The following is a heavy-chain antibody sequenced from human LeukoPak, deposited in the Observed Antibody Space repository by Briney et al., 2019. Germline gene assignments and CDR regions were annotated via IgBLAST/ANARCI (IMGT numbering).Heavy chain of an antibody. CDR3: ARDVLRYFDWLSTPPDY. J-gene: IGHJ4*02. CDR2: ISYDGGNK. CDR1: GFTFSSYA. Sequence: GGSLRLSCAASGFTFSSYAMHWVRQAPGKGLEWVAVISYDGGNKYYADSVKGRSTISRDNSKNTLYLQMNSLRAEDTAVYYCARDVLRYFDWLSTPPDYWGQGTLVTVSS. V-gene: IGHV3-30*04. D-gene: IGHD3-9*01.